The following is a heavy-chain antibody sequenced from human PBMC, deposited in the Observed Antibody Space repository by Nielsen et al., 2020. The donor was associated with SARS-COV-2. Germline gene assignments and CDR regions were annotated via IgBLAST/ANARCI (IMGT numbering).Heavy chain of an antibody. CDR3: VFGYCNGRRCGAFDI. V-gene: IGHV3-74*01. D-gene: IGHD2-15*01. J-gene: IGHJ3*02. CDR1: GFTFSNFW. Sequence: GESLKISCAASGFTFSNFWMHWVRQVPGKGLMWVARINSDGSNTAYADSVKGRFTVSRDNAKNTVFVQMNSLRGEDTALYYCVFGYCNGRRCGAFDIWGRGTLVTVSS. CDR2: INSDGSNT.